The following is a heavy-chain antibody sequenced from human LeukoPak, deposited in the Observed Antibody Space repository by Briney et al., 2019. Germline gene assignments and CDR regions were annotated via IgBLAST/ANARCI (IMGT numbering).Heavy chain of an antibody. CDR2: IYPGDSDT. CDR3: ARLGPVIAAAGSFDY. D-gene: IGHD6-13*01. V-gene: IGHV5-51*01. Sequence: GESLKISCKGSGYSFTTNWIGWVRQMLGKGLEWMGIIYPGDSDTRYSPSFQGQVTISADKSISTAYLQWSSLKASDTAMYYCARLGPVIAAAGSFDYWGQGTLVTVSS. J-gene: IGHJ4*02. CDR1: GYSFTTNW.